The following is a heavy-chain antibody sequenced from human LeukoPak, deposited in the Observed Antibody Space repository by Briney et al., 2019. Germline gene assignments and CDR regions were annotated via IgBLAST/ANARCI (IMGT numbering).Heavy chain of an antibody. CDR1: GFTFSRSW. CDR3: TRDLYSSADA. V-gene: IGHV3-74*01. J-gene: IGHJ5*02. Sequence: GGSLRLSCAASGFTFSRSWMQWARQAPWKGLVWVARMNPDGTITAYADSVKGRFTVSRDNAKNTLFLQMNSLRAEDTAVYYCTRDLYSSADAWGQGTLVTVSS. D-gene: IGHD6-25*01. CDR2: MNPDGTIT.